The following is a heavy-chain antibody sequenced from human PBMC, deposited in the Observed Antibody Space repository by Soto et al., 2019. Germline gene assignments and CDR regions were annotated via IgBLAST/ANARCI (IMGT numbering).Heavy chain of an antibody. Sequence: PGGSLRLSCAASGFTVSSNYMSWVRQAPGKGLEWVSVIYSGGSTYYADSVKGRFTISRDNSKNTLYIQMNSQRAEDTAVYYCARDLWQQLRSVGMEVWGQGTTGAVSS. CDR2: IYSGGST. CDR1: GFTVSSNY. V-gene: IGHV3-53*01. CDR3: ARDLWQQLRSVGMEV. J-gene: IGHJ6*02. D-gene: IGHD6-13*01.